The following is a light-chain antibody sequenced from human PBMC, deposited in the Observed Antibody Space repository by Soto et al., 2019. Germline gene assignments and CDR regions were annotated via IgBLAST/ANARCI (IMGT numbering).Light chain of an antibody. Sequence: EIVLTQSPGTLSLSPGERATLSCRASQSVSSSYLAWYQQKPGQAPRLLIYGASSRATGIPDRFSGSGSGTDFTLTIRRLEPEDFAVYYCQQYGSSPYTFGHGTKLEMK. CDR1: QSVSSSY. CDR3: QQYGSSPYT. V-gene: IGKV3-20*01. CDR2: GAS. J-gene: IGKJ2*01.